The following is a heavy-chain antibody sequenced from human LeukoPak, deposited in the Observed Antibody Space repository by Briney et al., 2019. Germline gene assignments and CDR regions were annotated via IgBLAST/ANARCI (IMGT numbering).Heavy chain of an antibody. CDR2: ISGSGGST. V-gene: IGHV3-23*01. Sequence: GGSLRLSCAPSGFTFSSYSMNWVRQAPGKGLEWVSAISGSGGSTYYADPVKGRFTISRDNSKNTLYLQMNSPRAEDTAVYYFAKDIWDYYSSGYYSYWGQGTLVTVSS. CDR3: AKDIWDYYSSGYYSY. D-gene: IGHD3-22*01. J-gene: IGHJ4*02. CDR1: GFTFSSYS.